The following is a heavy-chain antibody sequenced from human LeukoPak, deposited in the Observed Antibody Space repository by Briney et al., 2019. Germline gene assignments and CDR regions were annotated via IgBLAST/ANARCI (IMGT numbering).Heavy chain of an antibody. Sequence: SETLSLTCTVSGGSIRSSYYYWGWIRQPPGKGLEWIGEIYHSGSTNYNPSLKSRVTISVDKSKNQFSLKLSSVTAADTAVYYCARVGYYDSSGYHTKYYFDYWGQGTLVTVSS. CDR3: ARVGYYDSSGYHTKYYFDY. D-gene: IGHD3-22*01. J-gene: IGHJ4*02. V-gene: IGHV4-39*07. CDR2: IYHSGST. CDR1: GGSIRSSYYY.